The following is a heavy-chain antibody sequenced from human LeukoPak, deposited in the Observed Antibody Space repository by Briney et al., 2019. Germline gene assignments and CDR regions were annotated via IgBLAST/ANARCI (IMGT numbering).Heavy chain of an antibody. CDR3: AREGKDGIGYFDY. J-gene: IGHJ4*02. D-gene: IGHD1-26*01. V-gene: IGHV1-69*13. CDR1: GGTFSSYA. CDR2: IIPIFGTA. Sequence: SVTVSCKASGGTFSSYAISWVRQAPGQGLEWMGGIIPIFGTANYAQKFQGRVTITADESTSTAYMELSSLRSEDTAVYYCAREGKDGIGYFDYWGQGNRVPVFS.